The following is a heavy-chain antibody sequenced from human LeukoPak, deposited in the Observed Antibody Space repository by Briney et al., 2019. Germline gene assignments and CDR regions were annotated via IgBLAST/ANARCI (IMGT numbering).Heavy chain of an antibody. V-gene: IGHV4-59*08. CDR1: GGSISGFV. CDR3: ARLTKGEQWLAYYFDY. CDR2: IYDTGTT. Sequence: PSETLSLTCTVSGGSISGFVWSWIRQPPGEGLEYIGFIYDTGTTNYNPLLKSRVTLSVDTSKNQFSLKLNSVTAADTAVYYCARLTKGEQWLAYYFDYWGRGALVTVSS. D-gene: IGHD6-19*01. J-gene: IGHJ4*02.